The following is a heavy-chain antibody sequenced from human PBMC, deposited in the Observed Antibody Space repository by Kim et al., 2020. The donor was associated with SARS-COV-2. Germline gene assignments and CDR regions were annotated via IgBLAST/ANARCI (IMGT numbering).Heavy chain of an antibody. CDR1: GFTFDDYA. D-gene: IGHD3-10*01. V-gene: IGHV3-9*01. J-gene: IGHJ4*01. Sequence: GGSLRLSCAASGFTFDDYAMHWVRQAPGKGLEWVSGISWNSGSIGYADSVKGRFTISRDNAKNSLYLQMNSLRAEDTALYYCAKDMRRITMFQGVITYF. CDR3: AKDMRRITMFQGVITYF. CDR2: ISWNSGSI.